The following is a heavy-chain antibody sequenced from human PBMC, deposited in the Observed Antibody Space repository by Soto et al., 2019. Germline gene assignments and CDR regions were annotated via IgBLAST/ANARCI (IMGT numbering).Heavy chain of an antibody. CDR1: GGSISSGDYY. CDR2: IHYSGST. Sequence: QVQLQESGPGLVKPSQTLSLTCTVSGGSISSGDYYWNWIRQPPGKGLEWIGYIHYSGSTYYNPSLTTRVTISLDTSKNRFALTLTSVTAADTAVYYCASPRGGGDYWGQGTLVTVSS. D-gene: IGHD3-16*01. V-gene: IGHV4-30-4*01. CDR3: ASPRGGGDY. J-gene: IGHJ4*02.